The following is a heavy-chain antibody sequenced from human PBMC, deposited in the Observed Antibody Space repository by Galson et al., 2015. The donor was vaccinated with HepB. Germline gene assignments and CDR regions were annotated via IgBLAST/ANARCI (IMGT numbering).Heavy chain of an antibody. CDR2: TFYRSKWYN. CDR1: GDSVSSDTAA. CDR3: ARVSKGFGYCTTTTCNAFNS. Sequence: CAISGDSVSSDTAAWNWIRQSPSRGLEWLGRTFYRSKWYNEYAGSVKSRITISPDTPKNQLSLQLNSVTPEDTAVYYCARVSKGFGYCTTTTCNAFNSWGQGTLVTVSS. J-gene: IGHJ4*02. V-gene: IGHV6-1*01. D-gene: IGHD2-8*01.